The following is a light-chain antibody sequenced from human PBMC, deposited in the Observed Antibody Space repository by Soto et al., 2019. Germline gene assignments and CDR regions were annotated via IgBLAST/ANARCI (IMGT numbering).Light chain of an antibody. J-gene: IGLJ3*02. Sequence: QAVVTQEPSLTVSPGGTVTLTCASSTGAVTSGYYPNWFQQKPGQAPRVLIYSTSNKHSWTPARFSGSLLGGKAALTLSGVQPEDEAEYYCLLYYGGAGSAWVFGGGTKLTVL. V-gene: IGLV7-43*01. CDR2: STS. CDR3: LLYYGGAGSAWV. CDR1: TGAVTSGYY.